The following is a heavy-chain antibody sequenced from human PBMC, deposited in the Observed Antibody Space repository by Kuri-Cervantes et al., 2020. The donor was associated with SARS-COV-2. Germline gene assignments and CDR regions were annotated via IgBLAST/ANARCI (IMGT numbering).Heavy chain of an antibody. J-gene: IGHJ4*02. D-gene: IGHD6-19*01. Sequence: LSLTCAASGFTFSSYSMNWVRQAPGKGLEWVSSISSSSSYIYYADSVKGRFTISRDNAKNSLYLQMNSLRAEDTAVYYCVKTVAGTGIDYWGQGTLVTVSS. CDR3: VKTVAGTGIDY. CDR2: ISSSSSYI. V-gene: IGHV3-21*04. CDR1: GFTFSSYS.